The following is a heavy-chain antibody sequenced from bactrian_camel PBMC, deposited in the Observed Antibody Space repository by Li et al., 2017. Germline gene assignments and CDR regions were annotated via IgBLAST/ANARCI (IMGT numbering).Heavy chain of an antibody. V-gene: IGHV3S60*01. CDR1: GFTRDDYD. D-gene: IGHD2*01. J-gene: IGHJ4*01. CDR3: YAGCSWRGAY. Sequence: HVQLVESGGGLVQPGDSLRLSCTHSGFTRDDYDMAWYRQAPGNECELVSLISSEGSTFTADSVMGRFSISQDNAKKIVYLQMDSLKAEDTAMYYCYAGCSWRGAYWGQGTQVTVS. CDR2: ISSEGST.